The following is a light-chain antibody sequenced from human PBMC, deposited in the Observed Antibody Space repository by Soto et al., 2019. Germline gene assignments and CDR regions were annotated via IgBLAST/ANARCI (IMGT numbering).Light chain of an antibody. Sequence: IVLTQSPGTLSLSAGERATLSCRASQSVSSSYLAWYQQKPGQAPRLRIYGASSRATGIPDMLSGRGSGTDFTLTISRMEPEDFAVYYCQQYGSSRTFGQGTKVDIK. CDR3: QQYGSSRT. J-gene: IGKJ1*01. CDR1: QSVSSSY. V-gene: IGKV3-20*01. CDR2: GAS.